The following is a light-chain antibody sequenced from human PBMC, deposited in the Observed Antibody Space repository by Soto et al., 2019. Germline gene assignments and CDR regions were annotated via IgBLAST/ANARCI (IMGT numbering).Light chain of an antibody. CDR3: QSYDDSLSGWV. CDR1: SSNIGAGYD. CDR2: GNS. V-gene: IGLV1-40*01. Sequence: QSVLTQPPSVSGAPGQRVTISCTGSSSNIGAGYDVHWYQQLPGTAPKLLIFGNSNRPSGVPDRFSGSKYGTSASLAITGLQAEDESDYYCQSYDDSLSGWVFGGGTKVTVL. J-gene: IGLJ3*02.